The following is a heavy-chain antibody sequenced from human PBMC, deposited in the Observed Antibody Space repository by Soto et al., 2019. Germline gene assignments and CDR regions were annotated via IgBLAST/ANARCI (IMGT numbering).Heavy chain of an antibody. CDR2: IMPMYGIG. CDR1: GGTFSSYA. V-gene: IGHV1-69*01. D-gene: IGHD3-10*01. J-gene: IGHJ6*02. Sequence: QVQLVQSGAEVKKPGSSVKVSCKASGGTFSSYAFSWVRQAPGQGLEWMGGIMPMYGIGNYAEKFQGRVTITADESTSTAYMEMSSLRSEDTAIYYCARSFGTQYFHAMDVWGQGTTVTVS. CDR3: ARSFGTQYFHAMDV.